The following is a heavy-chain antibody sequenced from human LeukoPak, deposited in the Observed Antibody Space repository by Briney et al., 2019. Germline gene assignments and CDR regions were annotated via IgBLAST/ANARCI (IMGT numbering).Heavy chain of an antibody. D-gene: IGHD2-2*01. CDR2: IIPGFGTA. Sequence: SCNVSGGTFSSYVFSWVRQAPGQALEWMGRIIPGFGTANYAQKSQATVTIIADVYMVLNSLSSLDTAVYNRESAPEPAINKVRGEVFDIWGKGTMVIVSS. V-gene: IGHV1-69*01. CDR1: GGTFSSYV. CDR3: ESAPEPAINKVRGEVFDI. J-gene: IGHJ3*02.